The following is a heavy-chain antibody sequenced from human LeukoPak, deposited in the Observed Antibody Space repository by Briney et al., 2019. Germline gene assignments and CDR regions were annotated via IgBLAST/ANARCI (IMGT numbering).Heavy chain of an antibody. V-gene: IGHV3-23*01. D-gene: IGHD1-20*01. CDR3: LRDLNWSLDQ. J-gene: IGHJ4*02. Sequence: GGSLRLSCTASGFTLSSYAMSWVRQAPGEGLEWVSTISGSADNTNYAEAVKGRFTISRDNSKNTMYLQMNSPRAEDTAVYYCLRDLNWSLDQWGQGTLVTVSS. CDR1: GFTLSSYA. CDR2: ISGSADNT.